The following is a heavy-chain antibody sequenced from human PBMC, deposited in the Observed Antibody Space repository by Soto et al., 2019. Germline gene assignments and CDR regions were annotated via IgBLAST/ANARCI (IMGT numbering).Heavy chain of an antibody. Sequence: GGSLRLSCAASGFTFSSYWMHWVRQAPGKGLVWVSRINSDGSSTSYADSVKGRFTISRDNAKNTLYLQMDSLRAEDTAVYYCARGYYDSSGYYGAFDIWGQGTMVTVSS. CDR2: INSDGSST. CDR1: GFTFSSYW. J-gene: IGHJ3*02. V-gene: IGHV3-74*01. D-gene: IGHD3-22*01. CDR3: ARGYYDSSGYYGAFDI.